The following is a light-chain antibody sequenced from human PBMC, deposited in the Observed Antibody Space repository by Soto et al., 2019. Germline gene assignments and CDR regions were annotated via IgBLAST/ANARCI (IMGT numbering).Light chain of an antibody. J-gene: IGKJ2*01. V-gene: IGKV1-17*01. CDR2: AAS. Sequence: DIQMTQSPSSLSASVGDRVTITFRVSQGIRYDLGGYQQKSGKAPKRLIYAASGLQSGVTSRFSGIGSGTEVTLTSSSLQPEDCATYYGVQHNNYPYTCDQGTKLDI. CDR1: QGIRYD. CDR3: VQHNNYPYT.